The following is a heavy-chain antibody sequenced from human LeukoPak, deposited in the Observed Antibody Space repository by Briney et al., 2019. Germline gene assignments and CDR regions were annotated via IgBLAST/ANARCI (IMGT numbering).Heavy chain of an antibody. D-gene: IGHD2-2*01. Sequence: SVKVPCKASGGTFSSYAISWVRQAPGQGLEWMGGIIPIFGTANYAQKFQGRVTITTDESTSTAYMELSSLRSEDTAVYYCARDVGSTPEDWFDPWGQGTLVTVSS. CDR1: GGTFSSYA. V-gene: IGHV1-69*05. CDR3: ARDVGSTPEDWFDP. J-gene: IGHJ5*02. CDR2: IIPIFGTA.